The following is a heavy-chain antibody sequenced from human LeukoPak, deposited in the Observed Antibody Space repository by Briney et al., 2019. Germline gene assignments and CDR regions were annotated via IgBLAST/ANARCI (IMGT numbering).Heavy chain of an antibody. D-gene: IGHD2-2*01. V-gene: IGHV4-38-2*01. J-gene: IGHJ6*03. CDR3: ARARGYVAIPTAPPNYYMDV. CDR2: IYHSGST. Sequence: PSETLSLTCVVSGYSITSGYYWGWIRQSPEKGLEWIAVIYHSGSTYYNPSLKSRVTISVDTPKNQFSLKLSSVTAADTAVYYCARARGYVAIPTAPPNYYMDVWGKGTTVTVSS. CDR1: GYSITSGYY.